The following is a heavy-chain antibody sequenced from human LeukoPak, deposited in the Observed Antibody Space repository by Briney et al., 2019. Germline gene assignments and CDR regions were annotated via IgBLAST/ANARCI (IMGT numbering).Heavy chain of an antibody. CDR3: ARGLGISGSYDELAFDI. J-gene: IGHJ3*02. Sequence: GASVKVSCKASGYTFTSYDINWVRQATGKGLEWMGWMNPNSGNTGYAQKFQGRVTMTRNTSISTAYMELSSLRSEDTAVYYCARGLGISGSYDELAFDIWGQGTMVTVSS. CDR1: GYTFTSYD. D-gene: IGHD1-26*01. CDR2: MNPNSGNT. V-gene: IGHV1-8*01.